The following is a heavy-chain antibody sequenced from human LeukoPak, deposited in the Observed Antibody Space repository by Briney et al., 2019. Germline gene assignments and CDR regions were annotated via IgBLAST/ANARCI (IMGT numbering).Heavy chain of an antibody. J-gene: IGHJ6*02. CDR2: IKQDGSEK. D-gene: IGHD4-17*01. Sequence: GSLRLSCAASGFTFSSYWMSWVRQAPGKGLEWVANIKQDGSEKYYVDSVKGRFTISRDNAKNSLYLQMNSLRAEDTAVYYCARTVTNYYYYYGMDVWGQGTTVTVSS. V-gene: IGHV3-7*01. CDR3: ARTVTNYYYYYGMDV. CDR1: GFTFSSYW.